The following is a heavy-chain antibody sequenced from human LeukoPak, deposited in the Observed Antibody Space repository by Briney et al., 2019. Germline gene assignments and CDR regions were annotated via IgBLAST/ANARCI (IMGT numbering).Heavy chain of an antibody. Sequence: ASVKVSCKASGYTFTGYYMHWVRQAPGQGLEWMGWINPNSGGTNYAQKFQGRVTMTRDTSISTAYMELSRLRSDDTAVYYCARVLGRTMVRGVIVAPFDYWGQGTLVTVSS. CDR3: ARVLGRTMVRGVIVAPFDY. V-gene: IGHV1-2*02. CDR2: INPNSGGT. CDR1: GYTFTGYY. J-gene: IGHJ4*02. D-gene: IGHD3-10*01.